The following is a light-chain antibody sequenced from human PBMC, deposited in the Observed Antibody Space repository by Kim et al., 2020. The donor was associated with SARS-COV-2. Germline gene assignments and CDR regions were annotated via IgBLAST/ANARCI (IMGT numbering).Light chain of an antibody. J-gene: IGLJ2*01. CDR2: NKN. CDR3: NSRDKSGDHVV. CDR1: SLRTYY. V-gene: IGLV3-19*01. Sequence: SSELTQDPAVSVALGQTVRITCQGDSLRTYYASWYQQKPGQAPVLVIYNKNNRPSGIPDRFSGSSSGNTASLTVTGAQAVDEADYYCNSRDKSGDHVVFGGGTKLIVL.